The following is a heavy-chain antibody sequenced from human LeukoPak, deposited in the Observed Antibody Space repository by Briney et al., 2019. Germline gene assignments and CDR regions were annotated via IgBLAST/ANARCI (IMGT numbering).Heavy chain of an antibody. V-gene: IGHV3-7*01. CDR1: GFTFSNYW. CDR2: INQDGSEV. Sequence: AGGSLRLSCAASGFTFSNYWMNWVRQAPGKGLEWVANINQDGSEVYYVDSVKGRFTISRDNAKNTLYLQMNSLRAEDTAVYYCARDPQLRFLEWFDYWGQGTLVTVSS. CDR3: ARDPQLRFLEWFDY. D-gene: IGHD3-3*01. J-gene: IGHJ4*02.